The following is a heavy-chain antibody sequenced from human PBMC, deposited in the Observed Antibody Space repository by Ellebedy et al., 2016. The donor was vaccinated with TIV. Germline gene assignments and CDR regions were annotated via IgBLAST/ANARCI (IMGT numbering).Heavy chain of an antibody. J-gene: IGHJ6*02. CDR2: INPSGGST. Sequence: ASVKVSCKASGYTFTGYYMHWVRQAPGQGLEWMGIINPSGGSTSYAQKLQGRVTMTRDTSASTAYMELSSLRSEDTAVYYCAREKAIAARLGFYYYGMDVWGQGTTVTVSS. CDR1: GYTFTGYY. D-gene: IGHD6-6*01. CDR3: AREKAIAARLGFYYYGMDV. V-gene: IGHV1-46*04.